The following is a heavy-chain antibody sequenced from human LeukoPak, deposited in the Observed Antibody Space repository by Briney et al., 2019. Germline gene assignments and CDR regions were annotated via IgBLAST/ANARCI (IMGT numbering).Heavy chain of an antibody. CDR2: ISYDGSNK. CDR3: ARDSDLVVVITYIFDY. D-gene: IGHD3-22*01. V-gene: IGHV3-30*04. Sequence: GGSLRLSCAASGFTFSSYAMSWVRQAPGKGLEWVAVISYDGSNKYYADSVKGRFTISRDNSKNTLYLQMNSLRAEDTAVYYCARDSDLVVVITYIFDYWGQGTLVTVSS. CDR1: GFTFSSYA. J-gene: IGHJ4*02.